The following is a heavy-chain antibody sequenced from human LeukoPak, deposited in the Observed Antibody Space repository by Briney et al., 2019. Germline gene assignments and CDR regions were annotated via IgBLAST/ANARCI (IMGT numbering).Heavy chain of an antibody. CDR3: ARAPVAAAGEVIY. V-gene: IGHV3-30-3*01. D-gene: IGHD6-13*01. Sequence: GRSLRLSCAASGFTFSSYAMHWVRQAPGKGLEWVAVISYDGSNKYYADSVKGRFTISRDNSKNTLYLQMNSLRAEDTAVYYCARAPVAAAGEVIYWGQGTLVTVSS. J-gene: IGHJ4*02. CDR1: GFTFSSYA. CDR2: ISYDGSNK.